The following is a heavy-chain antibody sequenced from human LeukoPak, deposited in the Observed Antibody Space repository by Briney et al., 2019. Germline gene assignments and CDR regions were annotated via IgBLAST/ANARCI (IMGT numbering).Heavy chain of an antibody. V-gene: IGHV1-8*02. CDR3: AIDRTGTQDY. CDR2: MNPNSGNT. CDR1: GYTFTGYY. J-gene: IGHJ4*02. Sequence: GASVKVSCKASGYTFTGYYMHWVRQATGQGLEWMGWMNPNSGNTGYAQKFQGRVTMTRNTSISTAYMELSSLRSEDTAVYYCAIDRTGTQDYWGQGTLVTVSS. D-gene: IGHD1-1*01.